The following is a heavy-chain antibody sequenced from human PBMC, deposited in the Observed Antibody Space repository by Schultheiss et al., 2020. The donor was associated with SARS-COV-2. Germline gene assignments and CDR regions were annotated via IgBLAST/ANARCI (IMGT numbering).Heavy chain of an antibody. Sequence: SETLSLTCTVSGGSISSYYWSWIRQPPGKGLEWIGYIYYSGSTNYNPSLKSRVTISVDTSKKNFSLKLRSVTDADTALYYCARGYGSSWYGFDYWGQGTLVTVSS. CDR2: IYYSGST. CDR1: GGSISSYY. V-gene: IGHV4-59*01. J-gene: IGHJ4*02. CDR3: ARGYGSSWYGFDY. D-gene: IGHD6-13*01.